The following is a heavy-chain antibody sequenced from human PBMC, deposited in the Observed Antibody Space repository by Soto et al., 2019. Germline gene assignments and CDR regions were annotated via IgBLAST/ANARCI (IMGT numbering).Heavy chain of an antibody. CDR1: GYTFTSYD. J-gene: IGHJ3*02. CDR3: AIMSGRSGNSFAFDI. Sequence: ASVKVSRKASGYTFTSYDINWVREATGQGLEWMGXMTPXXXNXGXAXKXXXXVTMTRNTSISTAYMELSSLRSEDTAVYYCAIMSGRSGNSFAFDIWGQGTMVTVSS. D-gene: IGHD3-3*01. CDR2: MTPXXXNX. V-gene: IGHV1-8*01.